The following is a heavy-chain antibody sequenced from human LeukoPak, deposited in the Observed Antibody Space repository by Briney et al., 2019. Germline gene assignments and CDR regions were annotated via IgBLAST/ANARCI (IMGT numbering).Heavy chain of an antibody. V-gene: IGHV1-2*02. J-gene: IGHJ4*02. D-gene: IGHD3-10*01. CDR3: ARGRTMVRGVVGDY. CDR2: INPNSGGT. Sequence: ASVKVSCKASGYTFTGYYMHWVRQAPGQGLEWMGWINPNSGGTNYAQKFQGRVTVTRDTSISTAYMELSRLRSDDTAVYYCARGRTMVRGVVGDYWGQGTLVTVSS. CDR1: GYTFTGYY.